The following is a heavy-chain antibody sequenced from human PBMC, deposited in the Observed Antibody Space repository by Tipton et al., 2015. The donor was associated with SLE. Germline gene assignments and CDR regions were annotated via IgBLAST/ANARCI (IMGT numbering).Heavy chain of an antibody. CDR1: GGSISSNY. CDR2: ISYGGGT. D-gene: IGHD2-21*02. V-gene: IGHV4-59*08. Sequence: TLSLTCSVSGGSISSNYWIWIRQPPGKGLEWIGYISYGGGTNYNPSLKSRVTMSVDTAKNQFSLKLTSVTAADTAVYYCVRGMVTWRGAILGVDVWGQGTTVTVSS. CDR3: VRGMVTWRGAILGVDV. J-gene: IGHJ6*02.